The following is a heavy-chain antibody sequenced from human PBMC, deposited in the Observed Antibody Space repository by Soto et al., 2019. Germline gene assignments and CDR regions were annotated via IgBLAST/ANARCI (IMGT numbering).Heavy chain of an antibody. V-gene: IGHV5-51*01. Sequence: PGESLKISCKGSGYSFTSYWIAWVRQMPGKGLEWMGIIYPGDSDIRYRPSFQGQVTMSADKSISTAYLQWNSLKASDTAMYYCARHDGDYKTTALGPLCQGTLVTVSS. CDR3: ARHDGDYKTTALGP. CDR1: GYSFTSYW. J-gene: IGHJ5*02. D-gene: IGHD4-17*01. CDR2: IYPGDSDI.